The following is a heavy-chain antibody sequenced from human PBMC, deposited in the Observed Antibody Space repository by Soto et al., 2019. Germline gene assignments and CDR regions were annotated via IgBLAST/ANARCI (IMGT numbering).Heavy chain of an antibody. D-gene: IGHD1-1*01. CDR1: GCSIISFY. CDR2: ISTDGTT. Sequence: SETLSLTCTVSGCSIISFYWSWVRRTAEKGLEWIGCISTDGTTSYNPSLRSRVTMSAVMSNNQFSLKLNSVTAADSAVYYCARELPGALERSRAFDIWGLGTVVTVSS. CDR3: ARELPGALERSRAFDI. V-gene: IGHV4-4*07. J-gene: IGHJ3*02.